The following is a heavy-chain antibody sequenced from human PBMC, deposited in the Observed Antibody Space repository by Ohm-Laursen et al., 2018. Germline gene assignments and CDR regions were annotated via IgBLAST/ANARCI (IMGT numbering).Heavy chain of an antibody. V-gene: IGHV4-59*08. Sequence: SQTLSLTCTVSGGSISGYYWSWIRQSPGKGLEWIGYISNSGSANYTPSLKSRVTISADTSNNQFSLKLTSVTAADTAVYYCARRATNWYFDLWDRGTLVTVSS. J-gene: IGHJ2*01. CDR2: ISNSGSA. CDR3: ARRATNWYFDL. CDR1: GGSISGYY.